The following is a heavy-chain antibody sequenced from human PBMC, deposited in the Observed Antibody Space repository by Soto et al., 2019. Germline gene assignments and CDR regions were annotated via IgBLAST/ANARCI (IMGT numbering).Heavy chain of an antibody. V-gene: IGHV4-59*01. CDR2: ISYSGST. CDR3: ARVLSGSSLFDY. J-gene: IGHJ4*02. D-gene: IGHD1-26*01. Sequence: TLSLTCTVSGGSIISDYWSWIRQPPGKGLEWIGYISYSGSTNYNPSLKSLVTISVDTSKNQFSLKLFSVTAADTAVYYCARVLSGSSLFDYWGQGTLVTVSS. CDR1: GGSIISDY.